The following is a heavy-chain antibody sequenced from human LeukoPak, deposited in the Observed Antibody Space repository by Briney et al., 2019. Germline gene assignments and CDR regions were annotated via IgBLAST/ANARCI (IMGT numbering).Heavy chain of an antibody. V-gene: IGHV3-30*04. J-gene: IGHJ4*02. Sequence: GRSLRLSCAASGFTFSSYAMHWVRQAPGKGLEWVAVISYDGSNKYYADSVKGRFTISRDNSKNTLYLQMNSLRAEDTAVYYCAKSGAVAGPYYFDYWGQGTLVTVSS. CDR2: ISYDGSNK. CDR1: GFTFSSYA. CDR3: AKSGAVAGPYYFDY. D-gene: IGHD6-19*01.